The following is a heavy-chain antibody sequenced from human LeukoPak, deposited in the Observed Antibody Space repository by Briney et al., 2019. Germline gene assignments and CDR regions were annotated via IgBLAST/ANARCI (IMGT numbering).Heavy chain of an antibody. CDR3: AKDPEWELLGFAAFDI. V-gene: IGHV3-23*01. CDR1: GFTFSSYA. D-gene: IGHD1-26*01. Sequence: PGGSLRLSCAASGFTFSSYAMSWVRQAPGKGLEWVSAISGSGGSTYYADSVKGRFTISRDNSKNTLYLQMNSLRAEDTAVYYCAKDPEWELLGFAAFDIWGQGTMVTVSS. CDR2: ISGSGGST. J-gene: IGHJ3*02.